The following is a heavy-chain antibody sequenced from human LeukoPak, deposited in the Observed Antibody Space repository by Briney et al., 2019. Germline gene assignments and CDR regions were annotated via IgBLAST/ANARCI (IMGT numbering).Heavy chain of an antibody. D-gene: IGHD2-2*01. CDR2: ISYDGSYE. Sequence: GGPRRPSSEASGCTFSAFGMHWVGRAPAKGREWVPCISYDGSYEYLAESVKGRFTICRDDSKNTLYLQINSLRAEDWAMYYCAKDESTAAISWGEGSLV. V-gene: IGHV3-30*18. CDR1: GCTFSAFG. CDR3: AKDESTAAIS. J-gene: IGHJ4*02.